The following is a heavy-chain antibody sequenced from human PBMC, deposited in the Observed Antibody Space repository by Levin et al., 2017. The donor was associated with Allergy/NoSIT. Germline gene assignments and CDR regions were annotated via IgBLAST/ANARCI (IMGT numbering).Heavy chain of an antibody. CDR3: AKVRYCSSTSCYTFYYGMDV. V-gene: IGHV3-23*01. CDR2: ISGSGGST. J-gene: IGHJ6*02. CDR1: GFTFSSYA. D-gene: IGHD2-2*02. Sequence: GGSLRLSCAASGFTFSSYAMSWVRQAPGKGLEWVSAISGSGGSTYYADSVKGRFTISRDNSKNTLYLQMNSLRAEDTAVYYCAKVRYCSSTSCYTFYYGMDVWGQGTTVTVSS.